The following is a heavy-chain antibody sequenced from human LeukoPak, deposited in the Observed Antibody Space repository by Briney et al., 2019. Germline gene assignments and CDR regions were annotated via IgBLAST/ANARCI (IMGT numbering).Heavy chain of an antibody. J-gene: IGHJ4*02. V-gene: IGHV3-30-3*01. D-gene: IGHD2/OR15-2a*01. Sequence: PGRSLRLSCAASGFTFSRYAMHWARQAPGKGLEWVTFISFNGDTTYYADSVKGRFTISRDNSKRMVYLQMNSLRAEDTAVYYCARDLSEKYSSDYWGQGTLVTVSS. CDR2: ISFNGDTT. CDR1: GFTFSRYA. CDR3: ARDLSEKYSSDY.